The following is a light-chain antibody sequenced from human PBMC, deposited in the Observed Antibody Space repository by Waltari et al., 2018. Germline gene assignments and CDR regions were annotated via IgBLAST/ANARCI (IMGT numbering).Light chain of an antibody. CDR3: QAWDSNNLV. V-gene: IGLV3-1*01. Sequence: SFEVAQPPSVSVSPGQTSSITSSGFPLGTRPISWYQQRPGQSPTLLIFQDNIRRPRIPERFSASNSESPATLTISGAQSVDEADYYCQAWDSNNLVFGGGTKLTVL. CDR2: QDN. CDR1: PLGTRP. J-gene: IGLJ2*01.